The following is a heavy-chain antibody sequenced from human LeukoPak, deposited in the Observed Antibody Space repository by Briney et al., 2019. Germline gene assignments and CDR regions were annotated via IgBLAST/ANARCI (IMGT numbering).Heavy chain of an antibody. CDR2: IYSGGST. Sequence: GGSLRLSCAASGFTFSSYWMHWVRQAPGKGLEWVSVIYSGGSTYYADSVKGLFTISRHNSKNTLYLQMNSLRAEDTAVYYCARGPPYSYGSGSYPPHWFDPWGQGTLVTVSS. J-gene: IGHJ5*02. CDR3: ARGPPYSYGSGSYPPHWFDP. V-gene: IGHV3-53*04. CDR1: GFTFSSYW. D-gene: IGHD3-10*01.